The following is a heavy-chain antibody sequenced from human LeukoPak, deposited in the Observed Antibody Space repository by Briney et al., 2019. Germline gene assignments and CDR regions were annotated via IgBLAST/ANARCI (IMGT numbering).Heavy chain of an antibody. CDR1: GFTFSNAW. CDR3: TTEYYYDSSGYYSFFLFGY. CDR2: IKTKTDGGTT. J-gene: IGHJ4*02. V-gene: IGHV3-15*01. D-gene: IGHD3-22*01. Sequence: GGSLRLSCAASGFTFSNAWMSWVRQAPGKGLEWVGRIKTKTDGGTTDYAAPVKGRFTISRDDSKNTLYLQMNSLKTEDTAVYYCTTEYYYDSSGYYSFFLFGYWGQGTLVTVSS.